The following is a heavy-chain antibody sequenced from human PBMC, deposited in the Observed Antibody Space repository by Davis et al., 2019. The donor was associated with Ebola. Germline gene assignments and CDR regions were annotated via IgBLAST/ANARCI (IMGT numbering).Heavy chain of an antibody. V-gene: IGHV3-73*01. Sequence: GGSLRLSCAASGFTFRGPALHYVRPVSGKGLAWVGRIRSKANSYATAYAASVRGRFTISRDDSKNTAYLQMNSLKTEDTAVYYCTSFYGDQDYWGQGTLVTVSS. CDR3: TSFYGDQDY. D-gene: IGHD4-17*01. CDR1: GFTFRGPA. J-gene: IGHJ4*02. CDR2: IRSKANSYAT.